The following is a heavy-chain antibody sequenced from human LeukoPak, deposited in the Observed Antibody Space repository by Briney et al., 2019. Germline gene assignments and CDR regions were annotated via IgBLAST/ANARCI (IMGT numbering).Heavy chain of an antibody. CDR1: GYTFTSYY. CDR2: MNPKSGNT. D-gene: IGHD1-26*01. CDR3: ARGRGVGATTTGDY. Sequence: VASVKLSCKASGYTFTSYYINWVRQATGQGLEWRGWMNPKSGNTGYAQKSQGRVTMTRNTSTSTAYMELSSLRSEDTAVYYCARGRGVGATTTGDYWGQGTLVTVSS. J-gene: IGHJ4*02. V-gene: IGHV1-8*01.